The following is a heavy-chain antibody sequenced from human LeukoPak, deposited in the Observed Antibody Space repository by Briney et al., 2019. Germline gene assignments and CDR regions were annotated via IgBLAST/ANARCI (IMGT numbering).Heavy chain of an antibody. V-gene: IGHV3-53*01. D-gene: IGHD3-22*01. CDR2: IYSGGST. CDR1: GFTVSSNY. Sequence: GGSLRLSCAASGFTVSSNYMSWVRQAPGKGLEWVSVIYSGGSTYYADSVKGRFTISRDNSKNTLYLQMNSLRAEDTAVYYCAMSNYYDSSGYYTDFDYWGQGTLVTVSS. CDR3: AMSNYYDSSGYYTDFDY. J-gene: IGHJ4*02.